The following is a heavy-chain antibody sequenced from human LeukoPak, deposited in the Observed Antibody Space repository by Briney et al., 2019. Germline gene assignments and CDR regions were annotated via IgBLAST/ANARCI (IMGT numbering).Heavy chain of an antibody. D-gene: IGHD6-19*01. V-gene: IGHV4-34*01. CDR2: INHSGST. Sequence: PSETLSLTCAVYGGSFSGYYWSWIRRPPGKGLEWIGEINHSGSTNYNPSLKSRVTISVDTSKNQFSLKLNSVTAADTAVYYCARRLAGPTYFDYWGQGTLVTVSS. CDR1: GGSFSGYY. CDR3: ARRLAGPTYFDY. J-gene: IGHJ4*02.